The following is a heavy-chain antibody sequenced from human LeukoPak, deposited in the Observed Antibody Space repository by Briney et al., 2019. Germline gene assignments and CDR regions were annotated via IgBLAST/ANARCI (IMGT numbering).Heavy chain of an antibody. Sequence: PGGSLRLSCAASGFTFSNAWMSWVRQAPGKGLEWVGRIKSKTDGGTTDYAAPVKGRFTISRDDSKNTLYLQMNSLKTEDTAVYYCTGVITMVRGVIIIPFDYWGQGTLVTVSS. J-gene: IGHJ4*02. D-gene: IGHD3-10*01. V-gene: IGHV3-15*01. CDR2: IKSKTDGGTT. CDR1: GFTFSNAW. CDR3: TGVITMVRGVIIIPFDY.